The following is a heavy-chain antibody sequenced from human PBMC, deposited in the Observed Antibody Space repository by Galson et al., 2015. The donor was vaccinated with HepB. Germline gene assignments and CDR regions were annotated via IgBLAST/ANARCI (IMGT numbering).Heavy chain of an antibody. CDR2: IIPILGIA. CDR1: GGTFSSYA. V-gene: IGHV1-69*04. D-gene: IGHD6-19*01. CDR3: ARTEIAVAGPAVFDY. J-gene: IGHJ4*02. Sequence: SVKVSCKASGGTFSSYAISWVRQAPGQGLEWMGRIIPILGIANYAQKFQGRVTITADKSTSTAYMELSSLRSEDTAVYYCARTEIAVAGPAVFDYWGQGTLVTVSS.